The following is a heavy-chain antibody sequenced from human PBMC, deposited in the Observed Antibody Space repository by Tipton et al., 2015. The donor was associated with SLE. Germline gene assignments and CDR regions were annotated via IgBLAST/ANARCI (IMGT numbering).Heavy chain of an antibody. D-gene: IGHD3-10*01. V-gene: IGHV3-20*04. J-gene: IGHJ3*02. CDR1: GFTFDDYG. Sequence: SLRLSCAASGFTFDDYGMSWVRQAPGKGLEWVSGINWNGGSTGYADSVKGRFTISRDNAKNTLYLQMNSLRAEDTAVYYCASPQGVSDAFDIWGQGTMVTVSS. CDR2: INWNGGST. CDR3: ASPQGVSDAFDI.